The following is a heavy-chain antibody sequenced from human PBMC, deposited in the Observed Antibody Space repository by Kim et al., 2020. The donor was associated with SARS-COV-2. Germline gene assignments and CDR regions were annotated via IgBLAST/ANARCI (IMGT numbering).Heavy chain of an antibody. Sequence: GGSLRLSCAASGFTFNVYGMHWVRQAPGKGLEWVAVIRSDGSDKYYADCVKGRIIISRDNSKNMLYLQMNSLRVEATAVYYCANFESWGQGTLVTV. J-gene: IGHJ4*02. CDR2: IRSDGSDK. V-gene: IGHV3-33*06. CDR1: GFTFNVYG. CDR3: ANFES.